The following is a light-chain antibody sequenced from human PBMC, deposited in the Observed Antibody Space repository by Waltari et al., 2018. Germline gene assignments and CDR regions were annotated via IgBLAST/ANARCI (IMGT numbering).Light chain of an antibody. CDR2: RAS. V-gene: IGKV3-20*01. J-gene: IGKJ1*01. Sequence: EIVLTQSPGTASLSPGERVTLSCRASQTVGSSSLAWYQQKPGQAPRLVIYRASRRATGIPDRFSGSGSGTDFSLTISRLETEDFAVYYCQQHDTLPATFGQGTKVEIK. CDR3: QQHDTLPAT. CDR1: QTVGSSS.